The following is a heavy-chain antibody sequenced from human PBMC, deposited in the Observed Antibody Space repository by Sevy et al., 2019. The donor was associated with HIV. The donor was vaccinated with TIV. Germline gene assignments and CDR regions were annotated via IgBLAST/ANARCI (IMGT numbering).Heavy chain of an antibody. CDR3: ARTGYYDSSGYLAWAFDI. V-gene: IGHV1-8*01. D-gene: IGHD3-22*01. Sequence: ASVKVSCKASGYTFTSYDINWVRQATGQGLEWMGWMNPNSGSTGYAQKFQGRVTMTRNTSISTAYMELSSLRSEDTAVYYCARTGYYDSSGYLAWAFDIWGQGTMVTVSS. CDR1: GYTFTSYD. J-gene: IGHJ3*02. CDR2: MNPNSGST.